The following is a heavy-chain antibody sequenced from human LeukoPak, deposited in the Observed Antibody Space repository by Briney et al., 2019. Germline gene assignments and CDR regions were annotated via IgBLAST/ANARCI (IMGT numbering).Heavy chain of an antibody. CDR1: GYTFTTYD. D-gene: IGHD3-9*01. V-gene: IGHV1-18*01. CDR3: AIGLDFTFDY. J-gene: IGHJ4*02. Sequence: ASVKVSCKASGYTFTTYDISWVRQAPGQGLEWMGLISPYNGNANYAQKLQGRVTMTTDTSTSTAYMELRSLRSDDTAVYYCAIGLDFTFDYWGQGTLVTVSS. CDR2: ISPYNGNA.